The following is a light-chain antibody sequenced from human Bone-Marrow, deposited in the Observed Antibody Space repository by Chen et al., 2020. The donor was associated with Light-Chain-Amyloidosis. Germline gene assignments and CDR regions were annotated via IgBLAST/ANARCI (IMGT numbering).Light chain of an antibody. CDR2: NDN. J-gene: IGLJ2*01. V-gene: IGLV1-40*01. CDR3: QSYDDSLSGVV. Sequence: QSVLTQPPSVSEAPGERVTISCTGSKSNIGADNDVHWYQVLPGTAPKVVIYNDNKRPSGVPDRFSGSRSGSSASLAMSGLQAEDEADYYCQSYDDSLSGVVFCGGTKLTVL. CDR1: KSNIGADND.